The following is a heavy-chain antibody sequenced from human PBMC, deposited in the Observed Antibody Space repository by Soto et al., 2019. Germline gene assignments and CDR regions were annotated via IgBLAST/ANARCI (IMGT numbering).Heavy chain of an antibody. V-gene: IGHV3-53*05. Sequence: GGSLRPSCAASGFTVSSNYMSWVRQAPGKGLEWVSVIYSGGSTYYADSVKGRFTISRDNSKNTLYLQMNSLRSEDTAVYYCARAKPAAGSGYDPWQENFDYWGQGTLVTVSS. CDR1: GFTVSSNY. CDR3: ARAKPAAGSGYDPWQENFDY. CDR2: IYSGGST. J-gene: IGHJ4*02. D-gene: IGHD5-12*01.